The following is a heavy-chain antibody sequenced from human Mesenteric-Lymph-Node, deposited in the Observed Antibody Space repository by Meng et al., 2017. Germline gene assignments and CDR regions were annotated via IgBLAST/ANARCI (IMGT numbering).Heavy chain of an antibody. D-gene: IGHD1-26*01. V-gene: IGHV6-1*01. Sequence: SQTLSLTCAISGDSVSSNSAAWNWIRQSPSRGLEWLGRTYYRSKWYNDYVVSVKSRITINPDTSKNQFSLQLNSVTPEDTAVYYCARGRLGGSLLDDAFDIWGQGTMVTVSS. CDR2: TYYRSKWYN. J-gene: IGHJ3*02. CDR3: ARGRLGGSLLDDAFDI. CDR1: GDSVSSNSAA.